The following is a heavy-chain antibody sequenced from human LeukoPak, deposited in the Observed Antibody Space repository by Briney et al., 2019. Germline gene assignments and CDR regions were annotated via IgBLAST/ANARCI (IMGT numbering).Heavy chain of an antibody. Sequence: ASVKVSCKASGYTFTGYYMHWARQAPGQGLEWIVWINPNSGGTNYAQKFQGRVTMTRDTSISTAYMELSRLRSDDTAVYYCARTDNWNDSYFDYWGQGTLVTVSS. CDR2: INPNSGGT. J-gene: IGHJ4*02. D-gene: IGHD1-1*01. V-gene: IGHV1-2*02. CDR1: GYTFTGYY. CDR3: ARTDNWNDSYFDY.